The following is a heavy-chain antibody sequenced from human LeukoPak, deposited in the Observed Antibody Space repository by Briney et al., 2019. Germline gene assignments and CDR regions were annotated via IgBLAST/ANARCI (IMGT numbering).Heavy chain of an antibody. CDR2: IYSEGPT. J-gene: IGHJ4*02. D-gene: IGHD5-24*01. CDR3: VGGRDGYKQGDH. CDR1: GFTVSTNY. Sequence: GGSLRLSCAASGFTVSTNYMSWVPQAPGKGLEWVSVIYSEGPTYYADFVKGRFIISTDNSKNTLYLQMNSLRGEDTAVYYCVGGRDGYKQGDHWGQGTLVTVSS. V-gene: IGHV3-66*01.